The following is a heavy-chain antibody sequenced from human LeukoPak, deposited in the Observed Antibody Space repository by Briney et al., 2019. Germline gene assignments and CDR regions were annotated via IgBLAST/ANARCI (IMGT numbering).Heavy chain of an antibody. CDR2: IYYSGST. Sequence: SETLSLTCTVSGGSISSGGYYWSWIRQPPGKGLEWIGYIYYSGSTYYNPSLKSRVTISVDTSKNQFSLKLSSVTAADTAVYYCARDERWEQGDYWGQGTLVTVSS. J-gene: IGHJ4*02. CDR1: GGSISSGGYY. CDR3: ARDERWEQGDY. V-gene: IGHV4-30-4*08. D-gene: IGHD1-26*01.